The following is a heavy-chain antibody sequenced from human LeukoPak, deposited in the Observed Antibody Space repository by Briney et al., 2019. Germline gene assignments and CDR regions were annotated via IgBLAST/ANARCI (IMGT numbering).Heavy chain of an antibody. CDR2: INRSGST. Sequence: PSETLSLTCAVYGGSFSGYYWSWIRQPPGKGLEWIGEINRSGSTNYNPSLKSRVTISVDTSKNQFSLKLSSVTAADTAVYYCAGGEVVVPAAMKPLMSGMDVWGQGTTVTVSS. D-gene: IGHD2-2*01. J-gene: IGHJ6*02. CDR1: GGSFSGYY. V-gene: IGHV4-34*01. CDR3: AGGEVVVPAAMKPLMSGMDV.